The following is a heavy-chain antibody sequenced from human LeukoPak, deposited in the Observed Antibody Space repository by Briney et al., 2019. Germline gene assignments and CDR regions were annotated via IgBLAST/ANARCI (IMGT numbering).Heavy chain of an antibody. CDR1: GGSITSGSYY. D-gene: IGHD3-22*01. Sequence: SETLSLTCTVSGGSITSGSYYWNWIRQPAGKGLEWIGRINTSGYTNYNPSLKSRVTISVDTSKDQFSLKLSSVTAADTDVYYCARDHSGYFPAFDYWGQGALVIVSS. J-gene: IGHJ4*02. CDR2: INTSGYT. V-gene: IGHV4-61*02. CDR3: ARDHSGYFPAFDY.